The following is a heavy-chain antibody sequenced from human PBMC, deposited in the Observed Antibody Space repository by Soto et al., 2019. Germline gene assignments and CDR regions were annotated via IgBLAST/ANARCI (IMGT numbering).Heavy chain of an antibody. D-gene: IGHD3-10*01. V-gene: IGHV4-31*03. J-gene: IGHJ4*02. CDR2: IYYSGST. Sequence: QVQLQESGPGLVKPSQTLSLTCTVSGGSISSGGYYWSWIRQHPGKGLEWIGYIYYSGSTYYNPSRKSRVTISVDTSKNQFSLKLSSVTAADTAVYYCARERYYGSGSYSPPYFDYWGQGTLVTVSS. CDR1: GGSISSGGYY. CDR3: ARERYYGSGSYSPPYFDY.